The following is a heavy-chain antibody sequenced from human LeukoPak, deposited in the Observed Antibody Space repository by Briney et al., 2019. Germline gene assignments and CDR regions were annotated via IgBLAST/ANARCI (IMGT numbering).Heavy chain of an antibody. Sequence: PGRSLRLSCTASGFTFDNYALHWVRQAPGKGLEWVAVISYDGSYKYYADSIRGRFTISGDNSKNTLYLQLNSLRVDDTAVYFCGRDKPMVRGVTRYYFYYNMDVWGKGTTVTVSS. CDR3: GRDKPMVRGVTRYYFYYNMDV. D-gene: IGHD3-10*01. V-gene: IGHV3-30*04. J-gene: IGHJ6*03. CDR2: ISYDGSYK. CDR1: GFTFDNYA.